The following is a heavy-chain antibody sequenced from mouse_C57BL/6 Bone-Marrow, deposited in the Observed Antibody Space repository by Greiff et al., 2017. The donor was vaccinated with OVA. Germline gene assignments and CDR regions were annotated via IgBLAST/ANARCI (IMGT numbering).Heavy chain of an antibody. V-gene: IGHV8-12*01. CDR3: ARRHGSSFDWYFDV. CDR1: GFSLSTSGMG. CDR2: IYWEDDK. J-gene: IGHJ1*03. Sequence: QVTLKVSGPGLLQSSQTLSLSCSFSGFSLSTSGMGVSWIRPPSGMGLEWLAHIYWEDDKRYNPSLNSRLTISKDTSRNQVFLKITSLDTADTSTYYGARRHGSSFDWYFDVWGTGTTVTVSS. D-gene: IGHD1-1*01.